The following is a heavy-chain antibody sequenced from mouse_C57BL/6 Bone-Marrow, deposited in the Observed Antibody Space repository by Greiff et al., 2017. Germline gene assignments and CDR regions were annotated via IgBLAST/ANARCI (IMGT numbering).Heavy chain of an antibody. D-gene: IGHD1-1*01. CDR2: IHPNSGST. Sequence: QVQLQQPGAELVKPGASVKLSCKASGYTFTSYWMHWVKQRPGQGLEWIGMIHPNSGSTNYNVKFKSKATLTVDKSSSTAYMQLSSLTSEDSAVYYCARPITTVVAFDYWGQGTTLTVSS. V-gene: IGHV1-64*01. J-gene: IGHJ2*01. CDR3: ARPITTVVAFDY. CDR1: GYTFTSYW.